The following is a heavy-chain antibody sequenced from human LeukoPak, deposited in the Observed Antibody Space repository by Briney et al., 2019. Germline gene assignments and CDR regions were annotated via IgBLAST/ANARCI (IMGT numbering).Heavy chain of an antibody. V-gene: IGHV3-21*01. CDR3: ARSPVDYDILTGYFLDFKYYFDY. CDR2: ISSSSSYI. J-gene: IGHJ4*02. Sequence: GGSLRLSCAASGFTFSSFTMNWVRQAPGKGLEWVSSISSSSSYIYYADSVKGRFTISRDNAKNSLYLQMNSLRAEDTAVYYCARSPVDYDILTGYFLDFKYYFDYWGQGTLVTVSS. CDR1: GFTFSSFT. D-gene: IGHD3-9*01.